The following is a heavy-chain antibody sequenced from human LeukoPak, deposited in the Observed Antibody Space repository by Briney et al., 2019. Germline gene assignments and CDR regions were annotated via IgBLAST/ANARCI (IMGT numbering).Heavy chain of an antibody. Sequence: SETLSLTCAVSGGSISSGGYSWSWIRQPPGKGLEWIGYIYYSGSTNYNPSLKSRVTISVDTSKNQFSLKLSSVTAADTAVYYCARLLSSGRRLRYFDYWGQGTLVTVSS. J-gene: IGHJ4*02. CDR1: GGSISSGGYS. D-gene: IGHD3-22*01. CDR3: ARLLSSGRRLRYFDY. V-gene: IGHV4-61*08. CDR2: IYYSGST.